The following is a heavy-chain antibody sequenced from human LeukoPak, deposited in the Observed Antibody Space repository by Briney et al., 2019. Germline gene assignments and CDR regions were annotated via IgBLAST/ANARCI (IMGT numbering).Heavy chain of an antibody. Sequence: SETLSLTCTVSGGSISNYYWTWMRQPPGKGLEWIGYIYYTGTTNYNPSLKSRVTISLDTSNNQFSLKLSSVTAADTAVYYCARGWYYYYYMDVWGKGTTVTISS. D-gene: IGHD6-13*01. CDR3: ARGWYYYYYMDV. V-gene: IGHV4-59*01. CDR2: IYYTGTT. J-gene: IGHJ6*03. CDR1: GGSISNYY.